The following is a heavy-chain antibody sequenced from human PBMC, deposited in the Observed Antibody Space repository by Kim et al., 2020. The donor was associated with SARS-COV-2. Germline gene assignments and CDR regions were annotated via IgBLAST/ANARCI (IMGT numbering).Heavy chain of an antibody. V-gene: IGHV1-69*13. CDR1: GGTFRNYA. CDR3: ATTLVPGAICLYGMDV. CDR2: VIPFFGTT. J-gene: IGHJ6*02. D-gene: IGHD2-2*02. Sequence: SVKVSCKASGGTFRNYALSWVRQAPGQGLEWMGGVIPFFGTTNYAQKFQDRVTITADESSTTSFMELTSLRSEDTALYYCATTLVPGAICLYGMDVWGQ.